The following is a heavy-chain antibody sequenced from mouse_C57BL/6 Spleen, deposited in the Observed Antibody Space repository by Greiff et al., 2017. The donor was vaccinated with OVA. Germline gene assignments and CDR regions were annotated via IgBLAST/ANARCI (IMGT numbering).Heavy chain of an antibody. CDR1: GFNIKDDY. CDR2: IDPENGDT. J-gene: IGHJ3*01. V-gene: IGHV14-4*01. D-gene: IGHD2-3*01. Sequence: EVKLVESGAELVRPGASVKLSCTASGFNIKDDYMHWVKQRPEQGLEWIGWIDPENGDTEYASKFQGKATITADTSSNTAYLQLSSLTSEDTAVYYCTTSFDGSWFAYWGQGTLVTVSA. CDR3: TTSFDGSWFAY.